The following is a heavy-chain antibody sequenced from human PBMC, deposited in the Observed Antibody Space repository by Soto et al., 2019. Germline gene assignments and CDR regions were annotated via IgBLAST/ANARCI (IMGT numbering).Heavy chain of an antibody. Sequence: SETLSLTCAVSGGSISSGGYSWSWIRQPPGKGLEWIGYIYHSGSTYYNPSLKSRVTISVDRSKNQFSLKLSSVTAADTAVYYCARGGELYGSGSYPDYWGQGTLVTVSS. V-gene: IGHV4-30-2*01. CDR3: ARGGELYGSGSYPDY. D-gene: IGHD3-10*01. CDR1: GGSISSGGYS. J-gene: IGHJ4*02. CDR2: IYHSGST.